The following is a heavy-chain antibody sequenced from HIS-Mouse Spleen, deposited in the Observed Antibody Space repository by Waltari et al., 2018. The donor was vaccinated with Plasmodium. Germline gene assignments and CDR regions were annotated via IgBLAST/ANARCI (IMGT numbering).Heavy chain of an antibody. V-gene: IGHV4-39*07. CDR1: GGSTSSSSYY. D-gene: IGHD1-7*01. CDR3: ARDRITGTSYFDY. CDR2: IYYSRST. Sequence: QLQLQESGPGLVKPSETLSLTCTVSGGSTSSSSYYWGWIRQPPGKGLEWIGSIYYSRSTYYNPSLKSRVTISVDTSKNQFSLKLSSVTAADTAVYYCARDRITGTSYFDYWGQGTLVTVSS. J-gene: IGHJ4*02.